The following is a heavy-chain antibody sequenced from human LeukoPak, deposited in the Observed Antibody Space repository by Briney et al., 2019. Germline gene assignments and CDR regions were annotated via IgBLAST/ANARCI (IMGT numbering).Heavy chain of an antibody. CDR3: GKRMDV. D-gene: IGHD5-24*01. CDR1: GFSFSSFW. J-gene: IGHJ6*02. Sequence: GGFLRLSCTGSGFSFSSFWMHWVRQAPGKGLEWVANINQDGTELYYADSVKGRFTISRDNAKNSLYLQMTSLRAEDTAVYHCGKRMDVWGQGTTVIVSS. V-gene: IGHV3-7*03. CDR2: INQDGTEL.